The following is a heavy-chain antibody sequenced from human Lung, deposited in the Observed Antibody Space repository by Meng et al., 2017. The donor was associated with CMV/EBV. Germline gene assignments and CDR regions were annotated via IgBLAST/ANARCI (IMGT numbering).Heavy chain of an antibody. CDR1: GFTFSSYA. CDR3: ARDDSSS. V-gene: IGHV3-30-3*01. Sequence: VQLGEAGGGVVQPGRSLGLSCAASGFTFSSYAMHWVRQAPGKGLEWVAVISYDGSNKYYADSVKGRFTISRDNSKNTLYLQMNSLRAEDTAVYYCARDDSSSWGQGTLVTVSS. D-gene: IGHD3-22*01. CDR2: ISYDGSNK. J-gene: IGHJ5*02.